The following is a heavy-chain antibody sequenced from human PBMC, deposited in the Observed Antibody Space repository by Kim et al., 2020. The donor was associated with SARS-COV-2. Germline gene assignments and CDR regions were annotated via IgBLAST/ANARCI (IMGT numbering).Heavy chain of an antibody. CDR3: ARRYVGDNWFDP. J-gene: IGHJ5*02. CDR1: GGSISSYY. D-gene: IGHD1-20*01. V-gene: IGHV4-59*01. Sequence: SETLSLTCTVSGGSISSYYWSWIRQPPGKGLEWIGYIYYSGSTNYNPSLKSRVTISVDTSKNQFSLKLSSVTAADTAVYYCARRYVGDNWFDPWGQGTLVTVSS. CDR2: IYYSGST.